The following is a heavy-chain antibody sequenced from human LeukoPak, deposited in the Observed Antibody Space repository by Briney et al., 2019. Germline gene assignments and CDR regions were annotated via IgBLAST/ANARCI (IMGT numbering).Heavy chain of an antibody. V-gene: IGHV3-20*04. Sequence: GGSLRLSCAASGFKFDDYGMSWVRQAPGKGLEWVSGISWNGGNTGYADSVKGRFTISSDNAKNSLFLQVNSLRADDTAFYYCAREGIYCVNGVCYLDYWGQGTLVTVSS. CDR1: GFKFDDYG. CDR2: ISWNGGNT. J-gene: IGHJ4*02. D-gene: IGHD2-8*01. CDR3: AREGIYCVNGVCYLDY.